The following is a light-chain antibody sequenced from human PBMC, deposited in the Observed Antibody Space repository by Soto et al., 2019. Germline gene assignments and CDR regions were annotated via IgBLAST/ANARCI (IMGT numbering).Light chain of an antibody. CDR1: QSVSSK. CDR3: EQYGSSPRT. Sequence: EIVMTQSPATLSVSPGEGATLSCRASQSVSSKLAWYQQKPGQAPRLLIYGASTRATGIPARFSGSGSGTEFTLIISSLQSEDSAVYYCEQYGSSPRTFGQGTKVEIK. V-gene: IGKV3-15*01. CDR2: GAS. J-gene: IGKJ1*01.